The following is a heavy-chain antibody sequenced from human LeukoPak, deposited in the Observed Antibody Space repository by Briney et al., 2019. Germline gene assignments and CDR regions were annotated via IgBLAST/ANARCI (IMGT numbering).Heavy chain of an antibody. Sequence: GASVKVSCKTSGYTFASYGISWVRQAPGQGLEWMGWISTYNGNTNNAQNLQGRVTTTTDTSTSTAYMELRSLRSDGSAVYYCARDELLGYGMDVWGQGTTVTVSS. CDR1: GYTFASYG. D-gene: IGHD1-7*01. V-gene: IGHV1-18*01. J-gene: IGHJ6*02. CDR2: ISTYNGNT. CDR3: ARDELLGYGMDV.